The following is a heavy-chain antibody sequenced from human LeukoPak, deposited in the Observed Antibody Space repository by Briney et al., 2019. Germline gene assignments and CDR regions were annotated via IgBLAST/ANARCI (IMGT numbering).Heavy chain of an antibody. J-gene: IGHJ4*02. D-gene: IGHD6-13*01. V-gene: IGHV3-21*01. Sequence: GGSLRLSCAASGFTFSSYNMNWVRQAPGKGLEWVSSISSSSSYIYYADSVKGRFTISRDNAKNSLYLQMNSLRAEDTAVYYCASQGVGIFDYWGQGTLVTVSS. CDR1: GFTFSSYN. CDR3: ASQGVGIFDY. CDR2: ISSSSSYI.